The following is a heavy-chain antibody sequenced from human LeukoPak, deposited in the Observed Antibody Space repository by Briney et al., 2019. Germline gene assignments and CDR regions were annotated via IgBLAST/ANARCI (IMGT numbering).Heavy chain of an antibody. CDR2: INHSGST. J-gene: IGHJ6*02. CDR1: GGSISSGGYY. Sequence: SETLSLTCTVSGGSISSGGYYWSWIRQPPGKGLEWIGEINHSGSTNYNPSLKSRVTISVDTSKNQFSLKLSSVTAADTAVYYCARDSSHLVIAAAGRDYGMDVWGQGTTVTVSS. D-gene: IGHD6-13*01. CDR3: ARDSSHLVIAAAGRDYGMDV. V-gene: IGHV4-61*08.